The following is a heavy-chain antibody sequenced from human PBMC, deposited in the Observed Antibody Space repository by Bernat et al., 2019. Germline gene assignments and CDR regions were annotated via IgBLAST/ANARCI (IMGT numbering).Heavy chain of an antibody. CDR3: AKDRIYCSGGSCYSDAFDI. D-gene: IGHD2-15*01. CDR1: GFTFSSYA. Sequence: EVQLLESGGGLVQPGGSLRLSCAASGFTFSSYAMSWVRQAPGKGLEWVSAISGSGGSTFYADSVKCRFTISRDNSKNTLYLQMNSLRAEDTAVYYCAKDRIYCSGGSCYSDAFDIWGQGTMVTVSS. J-gene: IGHJ3*02. V-gene: IGHV3-23*01. CDR2: ISGSGGST.